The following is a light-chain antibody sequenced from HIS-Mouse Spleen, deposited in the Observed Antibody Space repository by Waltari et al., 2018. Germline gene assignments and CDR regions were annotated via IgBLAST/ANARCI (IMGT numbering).Light chain of an antibody. CDR1: NLGSKS. CDR2: DDS. J-gene: IGLJ2*01. V-gene: IGLV3-21*03. CDR3: QVWDSSSDHVV. Sequence: SYVLTQPPSVSVAPGKPARITCGGNNLGSKSVHGYQQKPGQAPVLVVYDDSDRPSGIPERFSGSNSGNTATLTISRVEAGDEADYYCQVWDSSSDHVVFGGGTKLTVL.